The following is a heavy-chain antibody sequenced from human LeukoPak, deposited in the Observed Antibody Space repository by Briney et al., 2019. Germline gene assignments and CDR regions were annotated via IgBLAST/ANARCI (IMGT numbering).Heavy chain of an antibody. V-gene: IGHV1-46*01. D-gene: IGHD3-10*01. Sequence: ASVKVSCKASGYTFTSCYMHWVRQAPGQGLEWMGIINPSGGSTSYAQKFQGRVTMTRDTSTSTVYMELSSLRSEDTAVYYCAREGLTMVRGVIITNYFDYWGQGTLVTVSS. CDR2: INPSGGST. CDR3: AREGLTMVRGVIITNYFDY. J-gene: IGHJ4*02. CDR1: GYTFTSCY.